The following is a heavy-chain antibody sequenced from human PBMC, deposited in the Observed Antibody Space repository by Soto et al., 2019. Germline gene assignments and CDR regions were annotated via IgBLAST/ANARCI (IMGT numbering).Heavy chain of an antibody. Sequence: QVQLVQSGAEVKKPGASVKVSCKASGYTFTSYDINWVRQATGQGLEWMGWMNPNSGNTGYAQKFQGRVTMTRNTSISTAYMELSSLRSEDTAVYYCARGSLGYCSSTSCYGGVYYYYYTDVWGKGTTVTVSS. J-gene: IGHJ6*03. D-gene: IGHD2-2*01. CDR3: ARGSLGYCSSTSCYGGVYYYYYTDV. CDR2: MNPNSGNT. CDR1: GYTFTSYD. V-gene: IGHV1-8*01.